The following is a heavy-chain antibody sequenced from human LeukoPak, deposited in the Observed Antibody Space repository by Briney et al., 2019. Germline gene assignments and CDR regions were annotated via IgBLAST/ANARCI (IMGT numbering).Heavy chain of an antibody. CDR1: GYTFSSYG. D-gene: IGHD3-16*02. V-gene: IGHV1-18*01. Sequence: ASVKVSCKASGYTFSSYGISWVRQAPGQGLEWMGWISGYNDNTKYYAQKLQGRVTMTTDTSTSTAYLELRSLRSDDTAVYYCARGREVGYLKRLDAFDIWGQGTMVTVSS. J-gene: IGHJ3*02. CDR2: ISGYNDNT. CDR3: ARGREVGYLKRLDAFDI.